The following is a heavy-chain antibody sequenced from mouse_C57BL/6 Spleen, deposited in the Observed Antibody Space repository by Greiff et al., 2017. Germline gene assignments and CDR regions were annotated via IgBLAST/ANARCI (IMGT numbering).Heavy chain of an antibody. CDR2: IWSGGST. J-gene: IGHJ3*01. D-gene: IGHD1-1*01. V-gene: IGHV2-2*01. CDR1: GFSLTSYG. Sequence: VKLQESGPGLVQPSQSLSITCTVSGFSLTSYGVHWVRQSPGKGLEWLGVIWSGGSTDYNAAFISRLSISKDNSKSQVFFKMNSLQADDTAIYYCARNGDYYGSSSWFAYWGQGTLVTVSA. CDR3: ARNGDYYGSSSWFAY.